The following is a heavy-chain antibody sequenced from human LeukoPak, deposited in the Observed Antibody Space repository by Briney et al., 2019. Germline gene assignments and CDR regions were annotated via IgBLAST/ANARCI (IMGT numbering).Heavy chain of an antibody. CDR3: ARDCSSTRCQGPVFDN. D-gene: IGHD2-2*01. CDR1: GYTFTSNY. CDR2: IHPSGGNT. Sequence: EASVKVSCKASGYTFTSNYMHWVRQAPGQGLEWMGIIHPSGGNTNYAQKFQGRVAMTRDTSTSTVYTELSSLRSEDTAIYYCARDCSSTRCQGPVFDNWGQGTLVTVSS. V-gene: IGHV1-46*01. J-gene: IGHJ4*02.